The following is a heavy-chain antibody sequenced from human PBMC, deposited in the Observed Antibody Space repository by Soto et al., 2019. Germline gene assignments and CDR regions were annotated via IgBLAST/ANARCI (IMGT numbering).Heavy chain of an antibody. CDR2: ISYRSSYT. J-gene: IGHJ4*02. CDR3: ARGGVPAAARTFDH. V-gene: IGHV3-11*06. Sequence: SLRLSCAASGFTFSDYYMAWIRQAPGKGLEWVSFISYRSSYTNHADSVKGRFTISRDNARNSLYLQMNSLRAEDTAVYFCARGGVPAAARTFDHWGQGTLVTVSS. D-gene: IGHD6-6*01. CDR1: GFTFSDYY.